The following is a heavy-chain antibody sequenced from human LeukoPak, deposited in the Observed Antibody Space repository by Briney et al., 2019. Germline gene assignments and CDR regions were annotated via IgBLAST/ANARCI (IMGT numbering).Heavy chain of an antibody. CDR1: GYAFTSYG. V-gene: IGHV1-18*01. CDR3: AADSIAAAGYYYYYYGMGV. Sequence: ASVKVSCKASGYAFTSYGISWVRQAPGQGLEWMGWISAYNGNTNYAQKLQGRVTMTTDTSTSTAYMELRSLRSEDTAVYYCAADSIAAAGYYYYYYGMGVWGQGTTVTVSS. J-gene: IGHJ6*02. D-gene: IGHD6-13*01. CDR2: ISAYNGNT.